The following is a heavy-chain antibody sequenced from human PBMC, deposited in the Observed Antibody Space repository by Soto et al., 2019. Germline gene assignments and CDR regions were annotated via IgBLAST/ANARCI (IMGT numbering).Heavy chain of an antibody. CDR3: ARHNYDSSGTAVDV. Sequence: QVQLQESGPGLVKPSQTLSLTCTVSGGSISSGGYYWSWIRQHPGKGLEWIGYIYYSGSTSYNPSLKGRVTISVDTSKNQFSLKLSSVTAADTAVYYCARHNYDSSGTAVDVWGQGTTVTVSS. CDR2: IYYSGST. CDR1: GGSISSGGYY. J-gene: IGHJ6*02. D-gene: IGHD3-22*01. V-gene: IGHV4-31*03.